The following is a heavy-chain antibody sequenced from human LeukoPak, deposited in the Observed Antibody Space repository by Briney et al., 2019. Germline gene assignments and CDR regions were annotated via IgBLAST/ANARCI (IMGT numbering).Heavy chain of an antibody. CDR2: IYTSGST. J-gene: IGHJ4*02. CDR1: GGSISSNSHY. CDR3: ARSWAGFDY. Sequence: SQTLSLTCTVSGGSISSNSHYWSWIRQPAGKGLEWIGRIYTSGSTNYNPSLKSRVSISVDTSKSQFSLNLSSVTAADTAVYYCARSWAGFDYWGQGTLVTVSS. D-gene: IGHD6-13*01. V-gene: IGHV4-61*02.